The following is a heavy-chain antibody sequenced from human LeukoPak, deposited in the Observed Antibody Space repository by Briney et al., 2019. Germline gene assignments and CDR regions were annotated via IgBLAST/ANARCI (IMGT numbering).Heavy chain of an antibody. J-gene: IGHJ6*02. Sequence: PGTSLRLSCAASGFTFSSYAIHWVRQAPGKGPEWVAFISYDGNDKYYADSVKGRFTTSRDNSKNTLYLQMHSLRPEDTAVYYCARGVVTTLVYYYYGMDVWGQGTTVTVSS. V-gene: IGHV3-30*03. CDR2: ISYDGNDK. D-gene: IGHD2-21*02. CDR1: GFTFSSYA. CDR3: ARGVVTTLVYYYYGMDV.